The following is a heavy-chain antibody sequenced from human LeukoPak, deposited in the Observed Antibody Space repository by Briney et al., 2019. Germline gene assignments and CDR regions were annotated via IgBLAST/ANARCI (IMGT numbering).Heavy chain of an antibody. Sequence: SGGSLGLSCAASGFTFSSYWMHWVRQAPGKGLVWIGETNHSGSTNYNPSLKSRVTISVDTSKNQFSLKLSSVTAADTAVYYCARAVGYCSGGSCPLWYYYYGMDVWGQGTTVTVSS. CDR1: GFTFSSYW. CDR2: TNHSGST. CDR3: ARAVGYCSGGSCPLWYYYYGMDV. J-gene: IGHJ6*02. D-gene: IGHD2-15*01. V-gene: IGHV4-34*01.